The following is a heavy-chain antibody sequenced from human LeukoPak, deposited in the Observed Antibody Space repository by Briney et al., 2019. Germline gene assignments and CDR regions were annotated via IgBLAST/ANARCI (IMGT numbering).Heavy chain of an antibody. V-gene: IGHV3-21*01. CDR3: ARGYSGNYVNPFDY. D-gene: IGHD1-26*01. CDR1: GFTFSSYS. J-gene: IGHJ4*02. Sequence: GGYLRLSCAASGFTFSSYSMNWVRQAPGKGLEWVSSISSSSSYIYYADSVKGRFTISRDNAKNSLYLQMNSLRAEDTAVYYCARGYSGNYVNPFDYWGQGTLVTVSS. CDR2: ISSSSSYI.